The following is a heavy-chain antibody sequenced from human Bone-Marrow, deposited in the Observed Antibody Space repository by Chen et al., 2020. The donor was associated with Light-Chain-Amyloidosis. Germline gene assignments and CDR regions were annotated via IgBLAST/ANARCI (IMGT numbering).Heavy chain of an antibody. CDR3: ARELAGITIFGVVTAPDY. D-gene: IGHD3-3*01. Sequence: QVQLVQSGAEVKKPGSSVKVSCKASGGTFSSYAISWVRQAPGQGLEWMGGIIPIFGTANYAQKFQGRVTITADESTSTAYMELSSLRSEDTAVYYCARELAGITIFGVVTAPDYWGQGTLVTCLL. J-gene: IGHJ4*02. V-gene: IGHV1-69*01. CDR2: IIPIFGTA. CDR1: GGTFSSYA.